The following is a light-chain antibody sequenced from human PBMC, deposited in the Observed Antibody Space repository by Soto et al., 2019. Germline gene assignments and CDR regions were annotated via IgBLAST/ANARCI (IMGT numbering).Light chain of an antibody. CDR2: DAS. J-gene: IGKJ1*01. CDR3: QQCSFSPRT. Sequence: EIVLTQSPGTLSLSPGERATRSCRASQSVTNNYLDWFQQKPGQAPRLLIYDASIRADGIPDRFSGSGSETDFTLTISRLEPEDSAVYYCQQCSFSPRTFGQGTKVDIK. V-gene: IGKV3-20*01. CDR1: QSVTNNY.